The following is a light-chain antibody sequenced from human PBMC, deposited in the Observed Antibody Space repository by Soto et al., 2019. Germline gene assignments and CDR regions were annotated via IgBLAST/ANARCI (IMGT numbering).Light chain of an antibody. CDR3: SSYTSSSTQGVV. Sequence: QSVLTQPASVSGSPGQSITISCTRTSSDVGGYNYVSWYQQHPGKAPKLMIYDVSNRPSGVSNRFSGSKSGNTASLTISGLQAEDEADYYCSSYTSSSTQGVVFGGGTKVTVL. CDR1: SSDVGGYNY. CDR2: DVS. V-gene: IGLV2-14*01. J-gene: IGLJ2*01.